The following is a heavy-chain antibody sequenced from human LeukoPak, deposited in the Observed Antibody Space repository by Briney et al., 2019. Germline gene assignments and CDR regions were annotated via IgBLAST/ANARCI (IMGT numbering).Heavy chain of an antibody. Sequence: SETLSLTCTVSGGPISSYYWSWIRQPPGKGLEWIGYIYYSGSTNYNPSLKSRVTISVDTSKNQFSLKLSSVTAADTAVYYCARGFDILTGCFDYWGQGTLVTVSS. D-gene: IGHD3-9*01. V-gene: IGHV4-59*01. J-gene: IGHJ4*02. CDR2: IYYSGST. CDR1: GGPISSYY. CDR3: ARGFDILTGCFDY.